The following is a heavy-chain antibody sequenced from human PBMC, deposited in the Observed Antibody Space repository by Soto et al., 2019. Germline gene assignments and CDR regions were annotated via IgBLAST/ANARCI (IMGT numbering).Heavy chain of an antibody. V-gene: IGHV4-39*01. CDR2: IYYSGST. CDR1: GGSISSSSYY. J-gene: IGHJ4*02. Sequence: SETLSLTCTVSGGSISSSSYYWGWIRQPPGKGLEWIGSIYYSGSTYYNPSLKSRVTISVDTSKNQFSLKLSSVTAADTAVYYCASYDYIWGSYHLFDYWGQGTLVTVSS. D-gene: IGHD3-16*02. CDR3: ASYDYIWGSYHLFDY.